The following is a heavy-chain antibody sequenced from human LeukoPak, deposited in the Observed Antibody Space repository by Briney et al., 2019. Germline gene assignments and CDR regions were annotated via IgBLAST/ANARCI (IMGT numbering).Heavy chain of an antibody. CDR1: GGSISNYY. J-gene: IGHJ4*02. D-gene: IGHD6-13*01. V-gene: IGHV4-4*07. CDR2: IYTSGST. Sequence: SETLSFTCTVSGGSISNYYWNWIRQPPGKGLEWIGRIYTSGSTNYNPSLKSRVTMSVDTSKNQFSLKLSSVTAADTAVYYCARDLSSSWYDYWGQGTLVTVSS. CDR3: ARDLSSSWYDY.